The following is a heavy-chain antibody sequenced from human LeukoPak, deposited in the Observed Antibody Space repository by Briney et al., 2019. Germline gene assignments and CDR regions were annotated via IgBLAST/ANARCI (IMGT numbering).Heavy chain of an antibody. CDR1: AYTFTIYG. CDR3: ARDRYYFDY. J-gene: IGHJ4*02. Sequence: ASVKVSCTASAYTFTIYGISWVRQAPGQGVEWMGWISAYNGNTNYAQKLQGRVTMTTDTSTSTAYMELRSLRSDDTAVYYCARDRYYFDYWGQGTLVTVSS. V-gene: IGHV1-18*01. CDR2: ISAYNGNT.